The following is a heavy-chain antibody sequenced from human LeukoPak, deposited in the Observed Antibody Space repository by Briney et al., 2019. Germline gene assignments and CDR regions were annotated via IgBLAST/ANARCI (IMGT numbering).Heavy chain of an antibody. CDR1: GGSISSGTYY. D-gene: IGHD3-10*01. Sequence: SETLSLTCTVSGGSISSGTYYWGWIRQPPGKGLEWIGSIYHSGSTYYNPSLKSRVTISVDTSKNQFSLKLSSVTAADTAVYYCARGGAGAVHYGFYFDYWGQGTLVTVSS. V-gene: IGHV4-39*07. J-gene: IGHJ4*02. CDR2: IYHSGST. CDR3: ARGGAGAVHYGFYFDY.